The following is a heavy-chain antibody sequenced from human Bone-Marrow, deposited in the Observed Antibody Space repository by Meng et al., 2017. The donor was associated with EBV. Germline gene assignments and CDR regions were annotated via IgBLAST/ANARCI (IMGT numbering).Heavy chain of an antibody. V-gene: IGHV4-30-2*01. CDR1: GGSISSGGYS. Sequence: QLQLQESRSGLVQPSQTLSLTCAVSGGSISSGGYSGSWIRQPPGKGLEWIGYIYHSGSTYYNPSLKSRVTISVDRSKNQFSLKLSSLTAADTAVYYCASSDCSSTSCYPRYWGQGTLVTVSS. D-gene: IGHD2-2*01. CDR3: ASSDCSSTSCYPRY. J-gene: IGHJ4*02. CDR2: IYHSGST.